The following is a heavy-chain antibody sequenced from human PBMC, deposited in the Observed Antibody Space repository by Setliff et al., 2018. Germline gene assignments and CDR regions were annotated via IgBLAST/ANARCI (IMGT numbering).Heavy chain of an antibody. V-gene: IGHV4-38-2*02. CDR2: IYHSGST. D-gene: IGHD6-19*01. CDR3: AREQWLDPPGYYYMDV. J-gene: IGHJ6*03. CDR1: GYSISSGYY. Sequence: SETLSLTCAVSGYSISSGYYGGWIRQPPGKGLEWIGSIYHSGSTYYNPSRKSRVTISVDTSKNQFSLKLNSVTAADMSVYDCAREQWLDPPGYYYMDVWAKGTTVTVSS.